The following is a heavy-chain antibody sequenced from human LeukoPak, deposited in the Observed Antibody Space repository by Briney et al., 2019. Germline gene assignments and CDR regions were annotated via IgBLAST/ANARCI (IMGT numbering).Heavy chain of an antibody. J-gene: IGHJ4*02. Sequence: GGSLRLSCAASGFTFSSYGMHWVRQAPDKGLEWVAVISYDGSNQYFADSVKGRFTISRDNSKNTLYLQMNSLRAEDTAVYYCAKDRGWNYFDYWGQGTLVTVSS. CDR3: AKDRGWNYFDY. D-gene: IGHD3-10*01. CDR1: GFTFSSYG. CDR2: ISYDGSNQ. V-gene: IGHV3-30*18.